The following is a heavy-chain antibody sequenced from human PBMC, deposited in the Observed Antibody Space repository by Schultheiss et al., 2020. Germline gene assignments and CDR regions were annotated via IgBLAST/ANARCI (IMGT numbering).Heavy chain of an antibody. Sequence: GESLKISCKVSGYTLTELSMHWVRQAPGKGLEWMGGFDPEDGETIYAQKFQGRVTMTEDTSTDTAYMELSSLRSEDTAVYYCATDQMGLQEGWFDPWGQGTLVTVSS. V-gene: IGHV1-24*01. CDR3: ATDQMGLQEGWFDP. D-gene: IGHD2-8*01. J-gene: IGHJ5*02. CDR1: GYTLTELS. CDR2: FDPEDGET.